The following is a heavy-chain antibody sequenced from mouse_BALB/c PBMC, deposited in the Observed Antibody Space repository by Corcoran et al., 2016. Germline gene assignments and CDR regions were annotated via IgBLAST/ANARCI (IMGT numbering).Heavy chain of an antibody. CDR1: GYTFTNYG. V-gene: IGHV9-3-1*01. CDR2: INTYTGEP. CDR3: AREPRAMDY. J-gene: IGHJ4*01. Sequence: QIQLVQSGPELKKPGETVKISCKASGYTFTNYGMNWVKQAPGKGSKWMGWINTYTGEPTYADDFKGRFAFSLETSASTAYLQINNLKNDDTATYFCAREPRAMDYWGQGTSVTVSS.